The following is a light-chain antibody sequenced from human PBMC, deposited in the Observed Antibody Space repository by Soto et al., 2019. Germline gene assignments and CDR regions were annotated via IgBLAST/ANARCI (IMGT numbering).Light chain of an antibody. Sequence: EIVLTQSPGTLSLSPGERATLSCRASQSVSSSYLAWYQQKPGQAPRLLIYGGSSRSTGIPDRFSGSGSGIDFTLTISRLDPEDFAVYYCQQYGSSSFTFGPGTKVDIK. CDR2: GGS. V-gene: IGKV3-20*01. CDR3: QQYGSSSFT. J-gene: IGKJ3*01. CDR1: QSVSSSY.